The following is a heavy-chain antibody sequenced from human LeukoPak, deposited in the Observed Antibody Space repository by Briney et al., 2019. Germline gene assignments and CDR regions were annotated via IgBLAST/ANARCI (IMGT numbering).Heavy chain of an antibody. CDR2: IVPILGKT. J-gene: IGHJ5*02. CDR3: ARGWGIPAPISWFDP. CDR1: GGSFSSNI. Sequence: EASVKVSCKASGGSFSSNIIGWVRQAPGQGLEWMGGIVPILGKTKYAQKFQGRVTITTDESSSTAYMELSSLRSDDTAIYCCARGWGIPAPISWFDPWGQGTLVTVSS. V-gene: IGHV1-69*16. D-gene: IGHD2-2*01.